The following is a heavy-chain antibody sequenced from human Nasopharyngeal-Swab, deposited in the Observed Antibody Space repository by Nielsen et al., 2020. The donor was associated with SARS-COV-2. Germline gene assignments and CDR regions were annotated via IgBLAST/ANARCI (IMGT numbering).Heavy chain of an antibody. CDR2: INPAGSTT. Sequence: GESLISCAPSGFTFSDYWMHWVRQAPGKGLVWVSRINPAGSTTDYEDSVRGRFTISRDNAKNTLYLQMNSLTVEDSAVYFCTRAGSYRFDYWGQGTLVTVSS. D-gene: IGHD1-26*01. V-gene: IGHV3-74*01. CDR3: TRAGSYRFDY. CDR1: GFTFSDYW. J-gene: IGHJ4*02.